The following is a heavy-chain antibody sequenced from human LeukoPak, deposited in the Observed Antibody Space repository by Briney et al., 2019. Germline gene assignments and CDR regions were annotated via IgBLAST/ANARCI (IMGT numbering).Heavy chain of an antibody. CDR1: GFTFSSYW. CDR2: IKQDGSEK. CDR3: ARGPTRANSSDY. Sequence: GGSLRLSCAASGFTFSSYWMSWVRQAPGKGLEGVANIKQDGSEKYYVDSVKGRFTTSRDNAKNCLYLQMNSLRAEDTAVYYCARGPTRANSSDYWGQGTLVTVSS. J-gene: IGHJ4*02. D-gene: IGHD2/OR15-2a*01. V-gene: IGHV3-7*01.